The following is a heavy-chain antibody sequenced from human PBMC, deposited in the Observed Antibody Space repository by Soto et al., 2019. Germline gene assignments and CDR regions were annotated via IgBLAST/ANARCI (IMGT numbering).Heavy chain of an antibody. V-gene: IGHV1-69*02. J-gene: IGHJ5*02. D-gene: IGHD2-15*01. CDR1: GGTFSSYT. Sequence: QVQLVQSGAEVKETGSSVKVSCKASGGTFSSYTFSWVRQAPGQGLEWMGTIIPIIGIANYAQKFQGRVTMTANKSTSTAYMELRSRRSEDTAVYYCARQEGGTEGSDWFDPWGQGTLVTVSS. CDR2: IIPIIGIA. CDR3: ARQEGGTEGSDWFDP.